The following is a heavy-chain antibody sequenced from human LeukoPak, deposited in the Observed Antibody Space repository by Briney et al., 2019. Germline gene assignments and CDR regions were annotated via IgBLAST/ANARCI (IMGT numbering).Heavy chain of an antibody. J-gene: IGHJ6*03. Sequence: PSETLSLTCAVYGGSFSDFYWTWIRQPPGKGLEWIGEINHSGNTNYNPSLESRVTISVDTSKNQFSLKLSSVTAADTAVYYCARGRSGTLFLYYYMDVWGKGTTVTISS. V-gene: IGHV4-34*01. CDR2: INHSGNT. D-gene: IGHD3-10*01. CDR1: GGSFSDFY. CDR3: ARGRSGTLFLYYYMDV.